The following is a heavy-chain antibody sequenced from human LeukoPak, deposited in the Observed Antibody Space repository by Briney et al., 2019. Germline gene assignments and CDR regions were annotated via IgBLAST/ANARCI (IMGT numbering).Heavy chain of an antibody. J-gene: IGHJ4*02. CDR3: AKGLRGYYYGYGIDY. CDR2: ISGSGGST. D-gene: IGHD3-10*01. CDR1: GFTFSSYA. Sequence: GGSLRLSCAASGFTFSSYAMSWVRQAPGKRLEGVAAISGSGGSTYYAHSVKGRFTISRDNSKNTLYLKMNSLRTEDTAVYYCAKGLRGYYYGYGIDYWGQGTLVTVSS. V-gene: IGHV3-23*01.